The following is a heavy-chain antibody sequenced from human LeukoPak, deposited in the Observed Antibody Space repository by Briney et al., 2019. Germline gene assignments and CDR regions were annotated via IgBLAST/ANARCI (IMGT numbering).Heavy chain of an antibody. Sequence: ASVKVSCKACGGTFSSYAISWVRQAPGQGLEWMGRISAYNGNTNYPQKLQGRVTMTTDTSTSTAYMELRSLRSDDTAVYYCARGPGGRRGYHPLEDYYYYYYMDVWGKGTTVTVSS. D-gene: IGHD3-22*01. J-gene: IGHJ6*03. CDR1: GGTFSSYA. CDR3: ARGPGGRRGYHPLEDYYYYYYMDV. CDR2: ISAYNGNT. V-gene: IGHV1-18*01.